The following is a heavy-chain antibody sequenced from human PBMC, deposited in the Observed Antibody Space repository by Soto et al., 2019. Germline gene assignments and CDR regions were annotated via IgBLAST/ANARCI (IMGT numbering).Heavy chain of an antibody. V-gene: IGHV4-34*01. CDR2: INHSGGT. J-gene: IGHJ4*02. CDR3: ARTGASTSLSFFDY. CDR1: GGSLSGYY. Sequence: TLSLTCAVYGGSLSGYYWSWIRQPPGKGLQWIGEINHSGGTNYNPSLKSRVTISVDTSKNQFFLKLTSVTAADTAVYYCARTGASTSLSFFDYWGQGTLVTVSS. D-gene: IGHD3-16*01.